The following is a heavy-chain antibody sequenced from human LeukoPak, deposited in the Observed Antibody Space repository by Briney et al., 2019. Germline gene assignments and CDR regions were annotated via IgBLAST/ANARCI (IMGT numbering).Heavy chain of an antibody. CDR3: ARQYSYGYCFDY. CDR2: IYYSGST. D-gene: IGHD5-18*01. CDR1: GGSISSYY. Sequence: SETLSLTCTVSGGSISSYYWSWIRQPPGKGLEWIGYIYYSGSTNYNPSLKSRVTISVDTSKNQFSLKLSSVTAADTAVYYCARQYSYGYCFDYWGQGTLVTVSS. V-gene: IGHV4-59*01. J-gene: IGHJ4*02.